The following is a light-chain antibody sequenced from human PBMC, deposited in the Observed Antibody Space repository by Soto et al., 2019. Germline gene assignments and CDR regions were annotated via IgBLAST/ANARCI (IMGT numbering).Light chain of an antibody. J-gene: IGKJ1*01. V-gene: IGKV3-11*01. Sequence: EIVLTRTPATLALSPGERATLSCRASQSVSSYLAWYQQKPGQAPRLLIYDASNRATGIPARFSGSGSGTDFTLTISSLDPEDFTVYYRQKYGNSPWAFGQGNTADSK. CDR1: QSVSSY. CDR2: DAS. CDR3: QKYGNSPWA.